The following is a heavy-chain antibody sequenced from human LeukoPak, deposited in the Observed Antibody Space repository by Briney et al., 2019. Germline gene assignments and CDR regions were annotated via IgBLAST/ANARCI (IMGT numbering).Heavy chain of an antibody. J-gene: IGHJ6*02. D-gene: IGHD1-1*01. CDR1: GFTFITYA. V-gene: IGHV3-30-3*01. CDR3: ARDDLGAQVHNPYYYYYGMDV. CDR2: ISYDGSNK. Sequence: PGRSLRLSCAASGFTFITYAMHWVRQAPGKGLEWVAVISYDGSNKYYADSVKGRFTISRDNSKNTLYLQMNSLRAGDTAVYYCARDDLGAQVHNPYYYYYGMDVWGQGTTVTVSS.